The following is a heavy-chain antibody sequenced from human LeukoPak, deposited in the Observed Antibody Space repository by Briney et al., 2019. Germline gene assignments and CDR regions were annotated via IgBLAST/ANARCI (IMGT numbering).Heavy chain of an antibody. CDR1: GYTLTELS. Sequence: GASVKVSCKVSGYTLTELSMHWVRQAPGKGLEWMGGFDPEDGETIYAQKFQGRVTMTEDTSTDTAYMELSSLRSEDTAVYYCARGGYCSGGSCLIYYFDYWGQGTLVTVSS. CDR3: ARGGYCSGGSCLIYYFDY. D-gene: IGHD2-15*01. CDR2: FDPEDGET. J-gene: IGHJ4*02. V-gene: IGHV1-24*01.